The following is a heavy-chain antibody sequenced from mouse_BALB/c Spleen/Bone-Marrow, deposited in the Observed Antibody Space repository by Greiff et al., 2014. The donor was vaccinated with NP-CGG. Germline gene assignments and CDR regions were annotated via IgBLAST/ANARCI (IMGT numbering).Heavy chain of an antibody. J-gene: IGHJ3*01. V-gene: IGHV1-69*02. Sequence: VQLQQSGAELVKPGAPVKLSRKPSGYTFTDYWMNWVKQRPGRGLEWIGRIDPSDSETHYNQKFKDKATLTVDKSSTTAYIQLSNLTSEDSAVYYCARTAYWGQGTLVTVSA. CDR2: IDPSDSET. CDR1: GYTFTDYW. CDR3: ARTAY.